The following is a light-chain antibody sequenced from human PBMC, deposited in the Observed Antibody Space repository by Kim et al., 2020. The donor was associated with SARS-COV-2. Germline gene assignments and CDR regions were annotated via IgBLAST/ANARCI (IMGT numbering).Light chain of an antibody. CDR1: NIGSKS. CDR3: QVWDSSSDHPV. J-gene: IGLJ3*02. V-gene: IGLV3-21*04. CDR2: YDS. Sequence: SYELTQPPSVSVAPGKTARITCGGNNIGSKSVHWYPQKPGQAPVLVIYYDSDRPSGIPERFSGSNSGNTATLTISRVEAGDEADYYCQVWDSSSDHPVFGGGTQLTVL.